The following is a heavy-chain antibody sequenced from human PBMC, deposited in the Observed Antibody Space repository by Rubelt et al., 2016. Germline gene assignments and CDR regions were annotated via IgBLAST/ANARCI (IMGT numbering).Heavy chain of an antibody. Sequence: QLQLQESGPGLVKPSETLSLTCTVSGGSISSSSYYWSWIRQPPGKGLEWIGHIYYSGSTNYNPSLMSRVTISVATSSHQFSLERRSVAAADTNVYYGARDLAAADPIDYWGQGTLVTVSS. CDR3: ARDLAAADPIDY. V-gene: IGHV4-61*05. CDR1: GGSISSSSYY. J-gene: IGHJ4*02. D-gene: IGHD6-13*01. CDR2: IYYSGST.